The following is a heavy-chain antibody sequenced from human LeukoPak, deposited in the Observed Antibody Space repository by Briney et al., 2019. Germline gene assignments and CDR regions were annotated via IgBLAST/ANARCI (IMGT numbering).Heavy chain of an antibody. V-gene: IGHV4-39*07. Sequence: SETLSLTCTVSGGSISSGFNYWGWIRQPPGKGLEWIGSIYYSGSTYYNPSLKSRVTVSLDTSKNQFSLKLSSVTAADTAVYYCASSTVGQNFQHWGQGTLVTVSS. CDR2: IYYSGST. CDR3: ASSTVGQNFQH. D-gene: IGHD1-26*01. CDR1: GGSISSGFNY. J-gene: IGHJ1*01.